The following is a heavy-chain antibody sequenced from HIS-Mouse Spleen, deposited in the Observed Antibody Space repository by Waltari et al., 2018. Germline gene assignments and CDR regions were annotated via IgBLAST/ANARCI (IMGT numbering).Heavy chain of an antibody. J-gene: IGHJ6*02. Sequence: EVQLVETGGGLIQPGGSLRLSCAASGFTVSSNYMSWVRQAPGKGLEWVSVIYSGGSTYYADSVKGRFTISRDNSKNTLYLQMNSLRAEDTAVYYCARHSSSWYYYYYGMDVWGQGTTVTVSS. V-gene: IGHV3-53*02. CDR2: IYSGGST. D-gene: IGHD6-13*01. CDR1: GFTVSSNY. CDR3: ARHSSSWYYYYYGMDV.